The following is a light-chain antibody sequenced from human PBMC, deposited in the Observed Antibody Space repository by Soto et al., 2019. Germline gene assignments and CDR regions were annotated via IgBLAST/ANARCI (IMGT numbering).Light chain of an antibody. Sequence: DIQMTQSPSTLSASVGDTVTVTCRASQSISNWLAWYQQKPGKAPKLLIYKASNLASGVPSRFSGSGSGTEFTPTISSLQPDDFATYYCQQYNGTFGQGTKVDIK. CDR2: KAS. V-gene: IGKV1-5*03. CDR3: QQYNGT. CDR1: QSISNW. J-gene: IGKJ1*01.